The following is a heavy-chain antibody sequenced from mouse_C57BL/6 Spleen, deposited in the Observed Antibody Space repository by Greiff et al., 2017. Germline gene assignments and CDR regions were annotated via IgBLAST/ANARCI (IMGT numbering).Heavy chain of an antibody. CDR1: GYTFTDYN. J-gene: IGHJ4*01. Sequence: EVQLQQSGPELVKPGASVTIPCKASGYTFTDYNMDWVKQSHGKSLEWIGDINPNNGGTIYNQKFKGKATLTVDKSSSTAYMELRSLTSEDTAVYYCARGAYDDVYYAMDYWGQGTSVTVSS. CDR3: ARGAYDDVYYAMDY. V-gene: IGHV1-18*01. D-gene: IGHD2-12*01. CDR2: INPNNGGT.